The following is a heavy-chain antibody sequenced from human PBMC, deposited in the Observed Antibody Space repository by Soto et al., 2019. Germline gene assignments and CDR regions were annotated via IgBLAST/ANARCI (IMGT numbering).Heavy chain of an antibody. V-gene: IGHV1-69*01. D-gene: IGHD2-15*01. CDR2: IIPIFGTA. J-gene: IGHJ5*01. CDR3: ARDHPWCSVGSCQRAHLQQLGGAWFAS. CDR1: GGTFSSYA. Sequence: QVQLVQSGAEVKKPGSSVKVSCKASGGTFSSYAISWVRQAPGQGLEWMGGIIPIFGTANYAQKFQGRVTIPAEQSNSTAYMELGSLRCEDTGVYYCARDHPWCSVGSCQRAHLQQLGGAWFASWGQRTLITVFS.